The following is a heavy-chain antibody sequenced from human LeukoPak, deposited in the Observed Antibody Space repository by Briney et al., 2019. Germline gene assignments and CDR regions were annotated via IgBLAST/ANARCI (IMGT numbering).Heavy chain of an antibody. D-gene: IGHD1-26*01. CDR2: IRYDGTSQ. J-gene: IGHJ4*02. V-gene: IGHV3-30*02. CDR3: SRDFVGADDY. Sequence: GGSLRLSCATSGFTLSIYGMHWVRQAPGKGLEWVAFIRYDGTSQYYADSVKGRFTISRDNSKNTLYLQMNSLRAEDTAVYYCSRDFVGADDYWGQGTLVTVSS. CDR1: GFTLSIYG.